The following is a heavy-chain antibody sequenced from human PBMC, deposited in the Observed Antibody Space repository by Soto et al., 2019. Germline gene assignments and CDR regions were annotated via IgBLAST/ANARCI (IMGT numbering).Heavy chain of an antibody. J-gene: IGHJ5*02. CDR3: ARAPVKRFPKVGATTLVWFDP. CDR2: INHSGST. V-gene: IGHV4-34*01. D-gene: IGHD1-26*01. Sequence: PSETLSLTCAVYGGSFSGYYWSWIRQPPGKGLEWIGEINHSGSTNYNPSLKSRVTISVDTSKNQFSLKLSSVTAADTAVYYCARAPVKRFPKVGATTLVWFDPWGQGTLVTVSS. CDR1: GGSFSGYY.